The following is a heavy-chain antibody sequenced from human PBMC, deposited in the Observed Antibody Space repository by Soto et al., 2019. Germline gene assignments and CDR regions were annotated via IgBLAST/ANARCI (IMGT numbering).Heavy chain of an antibody. V-gene: IGHV4-59*08. CDR3: ARLASGWWYYFDY. CDR2: IYYSGST. J-gene: IGHJ4*02. CDR1: GGSIRSYC. D-gene: IGHD6-19*01. Sequence: SETLSLTCTVSGGSIRSYCWTWIRQPPGKGLEWIGYIYYSGSTNYNPSLKSRVTISVDTSKNQFSLKLSSVTAADTAVYYCARLASGWWYYFDYWGQGTQVTVSS.